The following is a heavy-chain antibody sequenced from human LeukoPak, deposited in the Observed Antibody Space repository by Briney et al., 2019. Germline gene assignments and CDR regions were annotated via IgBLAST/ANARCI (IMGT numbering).Heavy chain of an antibody. CDR1: GFTFYDYG. CDR3: TTEDDMVRGVSPA. D-gene: IGHD3-10*01. CDR2: INWNGGST. Sequence: GGSLRLSCAASGFTFYDYGISWVRQAPGKGLEWVSGINWNGGSTGYADSVKGRFTISRDNSKNTLYLQMNSLKTDDTAGYCCTTEDDMVRGVSPAWGRGTMVTVSS. J-gene: IGHJ5*02. V-gene: IGHV3-20*04.